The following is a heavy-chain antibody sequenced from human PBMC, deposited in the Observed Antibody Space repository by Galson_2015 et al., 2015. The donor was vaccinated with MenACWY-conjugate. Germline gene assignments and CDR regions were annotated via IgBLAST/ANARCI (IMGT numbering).Heavy chain of an antibody. D-gene: IGHD2-15*01. V-gene: IGHV3-23*01. CDR3: AKKGEYCSGGSCYSWFDY. Sequence: SLRLSCAASGFTFSSYAMSWVRQAPGKGLEWVSAISGSGGSTYYADSVKGRFTISRDNSKNTLYLQMNSLRAEDTAVYYCAKKGEYCSGGSCYSWFDYWGQGTLVTVSS. CDR2: ISGSGGST. J-gene: IGHJ4*02. CDR1: GFTFSSYA.